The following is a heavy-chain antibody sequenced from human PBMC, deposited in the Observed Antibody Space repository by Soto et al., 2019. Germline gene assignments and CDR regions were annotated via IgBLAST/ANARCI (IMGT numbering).Heavy chain of an antibody. CDR3: ARRWGEGRVDY. V-gene: IGHV4-4*02. CDR2: IYHSGNP. D-gene: IGHD3-10*01. CDR1: GGSISSSNW. J-gene: IGHJ4*02. Sequence: QVQLQESGPGLVKPSGTLSLTCAVSGGSISSSNWWSWVRQPPGKGLEWIGEIYHSGNPNYNPALMSRVTMAVDTSRNQFSLKLSSVTAAATAVYYCARRWGEGRVDYWGQGTLVTVSS.